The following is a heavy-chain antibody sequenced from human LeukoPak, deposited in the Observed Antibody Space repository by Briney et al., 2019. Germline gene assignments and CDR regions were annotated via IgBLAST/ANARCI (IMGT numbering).Heavy chain of an antibody. Sequence: PGGSLRLSCAASGFTFSSYAMSWVRQAPGKGLEWASAISGSGGSTYYADSVKGRFTISRDNSKNTLYLQMNSLRAEDTAVYYCAKDQPLSSSSEPDYWGQGTLVTVSS. CDR3: AKDQPLSSSSEPDY. CDR1: GFTFSSYA. CDR2: ISGSGGST. D-gene: IGHD6-6*01. V-gene: IGHV3-23*01. J-gene: IGHJ4*02.